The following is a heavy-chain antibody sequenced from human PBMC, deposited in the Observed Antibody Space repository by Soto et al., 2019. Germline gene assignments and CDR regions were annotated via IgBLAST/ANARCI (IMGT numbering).Heavy chain of an antibody. CDR1: GGSITSDDNW. D-gene: IGHD6-13*01. V-gene: IGHV4-4*02. CDR3: VNSSWDSLDY. J-gene: IGHJ4*02. CDR2: IYHSGST. Sequence: QVQLQESGPGLVKPSGTLSLTCAVSGGSITSDDNWWSWVRQPPGKGLEWIGEIYHSGSTNYNPSLNSRVTISVDKSKNQFSLKLTSVTAADTAGYYCVNSSWDSLDYWGQGTRVTVSS.